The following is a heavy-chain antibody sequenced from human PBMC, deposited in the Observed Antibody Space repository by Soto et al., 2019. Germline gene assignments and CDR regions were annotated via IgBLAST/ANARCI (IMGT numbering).Heavy chain of an antibody. CDR3: ARGGSGYNSYYYYGMDV. CDR2: IYYSGST. D-gene: IGHD5-12*01. V-gene: IGHV4-59*01. Sequence: QVQLQESGPGLVKPSETLSLTCTVSGGSISSYYWSWIRQPPGKGLEWIGYIYYSGSTNYNPSLKSRATISVDTSKNQFSLKLSSVTAADTAVYYCARGGSGYNSYYYYGMDVWGQGTTVTVSS. J-gene: IGHJ6*02. CDR1: GGSISSYY.